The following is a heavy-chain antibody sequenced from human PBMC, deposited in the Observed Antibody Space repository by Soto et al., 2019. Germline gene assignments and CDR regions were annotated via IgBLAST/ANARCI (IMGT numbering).Heavy chain of an antibody. V-gene: IGHV1-46*01. CDR3: ARRRPSSAFDI. Sequence: ASVKVSCKASGYTFTSYYMHWVRQAPGQGLECMGVINPSGGSTSYAQKFQGRVTMTRDTSTSTVYMELSSLRSEDTAVYYCARRRPSSAFDIWGQGTMVTVSS. D-gene: IGHD3-16*02. J-gene: IGHJ3*02. CDR1: GYTFTSYY. CDR2: INPSGGST.